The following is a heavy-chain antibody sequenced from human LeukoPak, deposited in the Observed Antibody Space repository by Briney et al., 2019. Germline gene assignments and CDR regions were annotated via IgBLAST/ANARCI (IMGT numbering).Heavy chain of an antibody. V-gene: IGHV3-23*01. CDR1: GFTFSSYA. CDR2: ISGSGGST. D-gene: IGHD5-18*01. CDR3: AKDLKPWIQNYFDY. Sequence: GGSLRLSCAASGFTFSSYAMSWVRQAPGKGLEWVAAISGSGGSTYYADSVKGRFTISRDNSKNTLYLQMNSLRAEDTAVYYCAKDLKPWIQNYFDYWGQGTLVTVSS. J-gene: IGHJ4*02.